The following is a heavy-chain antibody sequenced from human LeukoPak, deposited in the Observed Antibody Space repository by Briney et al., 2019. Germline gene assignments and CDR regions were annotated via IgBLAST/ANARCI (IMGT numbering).Heavy chain of an antibody. D-gene: IGHD6-19*01. V-gene: IGHV3-48*01. Sequence: GGSLRLSCAASGFTFSSYSMNWVRQAPGKGLEWVSYISSSSSTIYYADSVKGRFTISRDSSKNTLYLQMNTLRAEDTAVYYCAKEEWLGNMNYFDYWGQGTLVPVSS. CDR3: AKEEWLGNMNYFDY. CDR2: ISSSSSTI. CDR1: GFTFSSYS. J-gene: IGHJ4*02.